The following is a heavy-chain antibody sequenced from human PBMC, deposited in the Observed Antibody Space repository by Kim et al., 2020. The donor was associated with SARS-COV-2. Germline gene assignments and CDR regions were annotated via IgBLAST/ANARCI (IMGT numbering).Heavy chain of an antibody. CDR1: GFTFSSYA. D-gene: IGHD3-10*01. V-gene: IGHV3-23*01. J-gene: IGHJ4*02. CDR3: AKDYYGSGSYRRLLNYFEY. CDR2: ISGSGGST. Sequence: GGSLRLSCAAFGFTFSSYAMSWVRQAPGKGLEWVSAISGSGGSTYYADSVKGRFTISRDNSKNTLYLQMNSLRAEDTAVYYCAKDYYGSGSYRRLLNYFEYWGQGTLVTVST.